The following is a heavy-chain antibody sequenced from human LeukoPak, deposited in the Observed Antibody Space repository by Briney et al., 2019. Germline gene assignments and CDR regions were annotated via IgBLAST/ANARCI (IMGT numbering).Heavy chain of an antibody. J-gene: IGHJ4*02. CDR2: MNPNSGNT. CDR3: AKDRSGYSYIEYYFDY. D-gene: IGHD5-18*01. Sequence: ASVKVSCKASGYTFTSYDINWVRQATGQGLEWMGWMNPNSGNTGYAQKFQGRVTMTRNTSISTAYMELSSLRSEDTAVYYCAKDRSGYSYIEYYFDYWGQGTLVTVSS. CDR1: GYTFTSYD. V-gene: IGHV1-8*01.